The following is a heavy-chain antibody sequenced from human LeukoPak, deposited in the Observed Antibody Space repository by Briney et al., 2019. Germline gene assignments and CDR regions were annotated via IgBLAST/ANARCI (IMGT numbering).Heavy chain of an antibody. V-gene: IGHV4-59*07. J-gene: IGHJ4*02. CDR1: GAPLTSYY. Sequence: ADTVSLTCAVCGAPLTSYYWIWMPHPTGKALELLGYMYFCENTNYHPSLKWRATISLDTSKKQFSLNLKSVTAADTAVYYCARIPGDRPDDWGQGTLVTVS. D-gene: IGHD7-27*01. CDR3: ARIPGDRPDD. CDR2: MYFCENT.